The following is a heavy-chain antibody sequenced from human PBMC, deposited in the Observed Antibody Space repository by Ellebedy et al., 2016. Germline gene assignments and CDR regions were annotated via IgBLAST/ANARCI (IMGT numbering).Heavy chain of an antibody. Sequence: GESLKISXAASGFTFSDYYMSWIRQAPGKGLEWVSYISSSSSYTNYADSVKGRFTISRDNAKNSLYLQMNSLRAEDTAVYYCARDQYYYGSGSFTHWGQGTLVTVSS. CDR3: ARDQYYYGSGSFTH. D-gene: IGHD3-10*01. CDR2: ISSSSSYT. V-gene: IGHV3-11*05. CDR1: GFTFSDYY. J-gene: IGHJ4*02.